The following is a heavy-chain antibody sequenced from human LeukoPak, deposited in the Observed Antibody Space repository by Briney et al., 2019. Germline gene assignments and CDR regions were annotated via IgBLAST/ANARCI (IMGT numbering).Heavy chain of an antibody. J-gene: IGHJ4*02. CDR2: IYYSGST. CDR1: GGSISSGGYY. Sequence: SSETLSLTCTVSGGSISSGGYYWSWIRQHPGKGLEWIGYIYYSGSTYYNPSLKSRVTISVDTSKNQFSLKLSSVTAADTAVYYCARVDDSSGYLDYWGQGTLVTVSS. CDR3: ARVDDSSGYLDY. V-gene: IGHV4-31*03. D-gene: IGHD3-22*01.